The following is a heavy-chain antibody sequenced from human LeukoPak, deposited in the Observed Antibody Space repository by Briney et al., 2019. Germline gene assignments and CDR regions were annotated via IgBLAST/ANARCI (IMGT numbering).Heavy chain of an antibody. CDR2: IYYSGST. D-gene: IGHD3-16*01. J-gene: IGHJ4*02. CDR3: ARDYGP. Sequence: PSETLSLTCTVSGGSISSYYWSWIRQPPGKGLEWIGSIYYSGSTYYNPSLKSRVTISVDTSKNQFSLKLNSVTATDTAVYYCARDYGPWGQGTLVTVSS. CDR1: GGSISSYY. V-gene: IGHV4-59*05.